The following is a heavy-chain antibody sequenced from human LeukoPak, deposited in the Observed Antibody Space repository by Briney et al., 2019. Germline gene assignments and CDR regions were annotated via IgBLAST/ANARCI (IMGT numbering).Heavy chain of an antibody. V-gene: IGHV1-8*01. CDR2: MNPVSGNA. CDR3: ARAPMGAAALY. D-gene: IGHD6-13*01. J-gene: IGHJ4*02. Sequence: VASVKVSCKASGYTFTNFDINWVRQPRGQGLEWMGWMNPVSGNAGSAQKSQGRVTLTRDTSISTAYTELSSLRSDDTAFYYCARAPMGAAALYWGQGTLVTASS. CDR1: GYTFTNFD.